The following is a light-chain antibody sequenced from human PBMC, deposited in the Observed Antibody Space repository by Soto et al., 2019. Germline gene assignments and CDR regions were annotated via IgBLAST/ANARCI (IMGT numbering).Light chain of an antibody. J-gene: IGLJ2*01. CDR1: RSDVGGYTL. CDR3: CLYAGSSSVL. Sequence: QSALAQPASVSGSPGQSITISCTGTRSDVGGYTLVSWFQQYPGKAPKLMIYEDNKRPSGVSDRFSGSKSGNTASLTISGLQAEDEADYYCCLYAGSSSVLFGGGTKVTVL. CDR2: EDN. V-gene: IGLV2-23*01.